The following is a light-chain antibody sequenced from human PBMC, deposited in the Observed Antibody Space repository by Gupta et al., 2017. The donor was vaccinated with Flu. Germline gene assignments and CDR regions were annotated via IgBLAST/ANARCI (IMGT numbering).Light chain of an antibody. CDR2: AAS. CDR1: QSISIY. J-gene: IGKJ1*01. Sequence: PSSLSASIGDRVTITCRASQSISIYLNWYQQRPGKAPELLIFAASRLPGGLPSRFSGSGSGTDFTLTISSLQPEDFASYYCQQRDYTPRTFGQGTKVEIK. V-gene: IGKV1-39*01. CDR3: QQRDYTPRT.